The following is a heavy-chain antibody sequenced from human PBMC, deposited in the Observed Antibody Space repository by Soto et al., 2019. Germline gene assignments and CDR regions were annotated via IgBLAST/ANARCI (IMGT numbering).Heavy chain of an antibody. Sequence: PSETLSLTCAVSGGSISSSNWWRWVRQPPGKGQEGIGEIYHTGRTNYNPSPKSRVTISVDKSKNQCSLKLSSVTAADKAVYYCARAYYYDSSGYYQIDYWGQGTLVTVSS. V-gene: IGHV4-4*02. CDR3: ARAYYYDSSGYYQIDY. CDR2: IYHTGRT. D-gene: IGHD3-22*01. J-gene: IGHJ4*02. CDR1: GGSISSSNW.